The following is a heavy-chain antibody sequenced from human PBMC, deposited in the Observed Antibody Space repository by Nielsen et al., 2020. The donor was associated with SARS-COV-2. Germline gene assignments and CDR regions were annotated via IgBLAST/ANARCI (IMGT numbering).Heavy chain of an antibody. V-gene: IGHV3-74*01. D-gene: IGHD1-26*01. CDR3: ARDVRGSYYQNYYYYGMDV. J-gene: IGHJ6*02. Sequence: GESLKISCAASGFTFSSYWMHWVRQAPGKGLVWVSRINSDGSSTSYADSVKGRFTISRDNAKNTLYLQMNSLRAEDTAVYYCARDVRGSYYQNYYYYGMDVWGQGTTVTVSS. CDR1: GFTFSSYW. CDR2: INSDGSST.